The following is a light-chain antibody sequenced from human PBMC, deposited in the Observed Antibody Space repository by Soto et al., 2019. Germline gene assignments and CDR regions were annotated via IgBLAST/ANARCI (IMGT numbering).Light chain of an antibody. CDR3: QVWASTAEFFV. CDR1: KLGSKI. J-gene: IGLJ1*01. Sequence: SYELTRPPSVSVAPGQTARITCGGDKLGSKIVHWYKQRPGQAPVAVVFDATDRPSGIPDRFSASRSGDTATLTISRVDAGDEADYFCQVWASTAEFFVFGSGTKVTVL. CDR2: DAT. V-gene: IGLV3-21*02.